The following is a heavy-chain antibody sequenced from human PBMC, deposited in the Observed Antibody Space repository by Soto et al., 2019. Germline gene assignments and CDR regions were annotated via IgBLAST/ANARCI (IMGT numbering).Heavy chain of an antibody. Sequence: ASVKVSCKASGYTFTSYGISWVRQAPGQGLEWMGWISAYNGNTNYAQKLQGRVTMTTDTSTSTAYMELRSLRSDDTAVYYCARLAAHYYGSGSYYNFGNYFDYWGQGTLVTVSS. CDR2: ISAYNGNT. D-gene: IGHD3-10*01. CDR1: GYTFTSYG. J-gene: IGHJ4*02. CDR3: ARLAAHYYGSGSYYNFGNYFDY. V-gene: IGHV1-18*01.